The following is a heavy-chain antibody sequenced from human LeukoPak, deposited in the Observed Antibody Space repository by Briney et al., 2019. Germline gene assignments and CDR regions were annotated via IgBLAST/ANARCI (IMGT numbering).Heavy chain of an antibody. CDR3: ARVEPYYYGSGSQQPDAFDI. D-gene: IGHD3-10*01. J-gene: IGHJ3*02. CDR2: IYASGNT. V-gene: IGHV4-4*07. Sequence: PSETLSLTCTVSGGSISSYYWSWVRQPAGKGLEWIGRIYASGNTNYNPSLKGRVTMTVDTSKNQFSLNLSSVTAADTAVYYCARVEPYYYGSGSQQPDAFDIWGQGTMVTVSS. CDR1: GGSISSYY.